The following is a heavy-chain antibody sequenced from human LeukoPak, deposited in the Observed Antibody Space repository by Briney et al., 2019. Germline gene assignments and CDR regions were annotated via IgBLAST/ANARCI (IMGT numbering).Heavy chain of an antibody. V-gene: IGHV3-30-3*01. CDR2: ISYDGSNK. CDR1: GFTFSSYA. CDR3: ASALYYYDSSGYQKAFDY. Sequence: GGSLRLSCAASGFTFSSYAVHWVRQAPGKGLEWVAVISYDGSNKYYADSVKGRFTISRDNSKNTLYLQMNSVRAEDTAVYYCASALYYYDSSGYQKAFDYWGQGTLVTVSS. J-gene: IGHJ4*02. D-gene: IGHD3-22*01.